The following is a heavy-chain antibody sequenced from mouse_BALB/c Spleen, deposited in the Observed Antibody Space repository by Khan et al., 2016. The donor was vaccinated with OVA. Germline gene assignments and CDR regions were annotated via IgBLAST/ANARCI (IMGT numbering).Heavy chain of an antibody. Sequence: VRLQQSGPELVKPGASVKISCRTSGYTFTEYTMHWVKQSHGKSLEWIGGIIPNNGGTKYNQKFKGKATLTIDKSSSTAYMELRSLTSEDSAVDYYARDGAYYRYSWFAYWGQGTLVTVSA. D-gene: IGHD2-14*01. V-gene: IGHV1-18*01. J-gene: IGHJ3*01. CDR3: ARDGAYYRYSWFAY. CDR2: IIPNNGGT. CDR1: GYTFTEYT.